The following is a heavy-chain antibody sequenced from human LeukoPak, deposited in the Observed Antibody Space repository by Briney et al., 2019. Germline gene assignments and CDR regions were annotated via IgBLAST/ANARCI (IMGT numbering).Heavy chain of an antibody. J-gene: IGHJ4*02. CDR3: AKGGLAAAGIDY. V-gene: IGHV3-30*02. Sequence: GGSLRLSCAPSGFTFRNYGMHWVRQAPDKGLEWVEIIWYDGSKKYYADSVRGRFTISRDNSKNTVSLQMNNLSPEDTAVYYCAKGGLAAAGIDYWGQGTLVTVSS. CDR1: GFTFRNYG. D-gene: IGHD6-13*01. CDR2: IWYDGSKK.